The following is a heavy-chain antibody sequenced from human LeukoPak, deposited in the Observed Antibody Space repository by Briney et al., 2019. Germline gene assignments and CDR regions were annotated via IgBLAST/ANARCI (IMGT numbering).Heavy chain of an antibody. CDR1: GGSISSYY. CDR2: TYYSGST. J-gene: IGHJ4*02. D-gene: IGHD5-24*01. CDR3: ARDDGYNINDY. Sequence: PSETLSLTCTVSGGSISSYYWSWIRQPPGKGLEWIGYTYYSGSTNYNPSLKSRVTISVDTSKNQFSLKLSSVTAADTAVYYCARDDGYNINDYWGQGTLVTVSS. V-gene: IGHV4-59*01.